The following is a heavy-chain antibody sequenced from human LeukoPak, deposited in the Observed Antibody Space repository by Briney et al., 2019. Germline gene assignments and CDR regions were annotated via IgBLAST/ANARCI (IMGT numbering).Heavy chain of an antibody. D-gene: IGHD3-22*01. Sequence: GGSLRLSCAASGFTFNSYWMHWVRQAPGKGLVWVSRINSDGSNTSYADSVKGRFTISRDNAKNTLYLQMNSLRAEDTAVYYCARGSYYYDSSGYILGYWGQGTLVTVSS. V-gene: IGHV3-74*01. CDR3: ARGSYYYDSSGYILGY. CDR1: GFTFNSYW. J-gene: IGHJ4*02. CDR2: INSDGSNT.